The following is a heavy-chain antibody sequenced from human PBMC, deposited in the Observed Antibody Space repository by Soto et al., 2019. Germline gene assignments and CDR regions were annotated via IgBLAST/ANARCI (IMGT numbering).Heavy chain of an antibody. Sequence: SETLSLTCTVSGGSVSSGSYYWSWIRQPPGKGLEWIGYIYYSGSTNYNPSLKSRVTISVDTSKNQFSLKLSSVTAADTAVYYCAREEVVLVPAALYYYYYGMDVWGQGTTVTVSS. J-gene: IGHJ6*02. D-gene: IGHD2-2*01. V-gene: IGHV4-61*01. CDR3: AREEVVLVPAALYYYYYGMDV. CDR1: GGSVSSGSYY. CDR2: IYYSGST.